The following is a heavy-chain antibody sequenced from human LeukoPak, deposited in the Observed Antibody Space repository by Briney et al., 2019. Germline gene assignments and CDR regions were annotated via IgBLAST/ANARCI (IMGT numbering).Heavy chain of an antibody. J-gene: IGHJ4*02. CDR3: AKFRGLYGTSGYYFDY. CDR2: ISGSGGST. V-gene: IGHV3-23*01. D-gene: IGHD2-8*01. Sequence: PGGSLRLSCAASGFTFSSYAMSWVRQAPGKGLEWVSAISGSGGSTYYADSVKGRFTISRDNSKNTLYLQMNSLRAEDTAVYYCAKFRGLYGTSGYYFDYWGQGTLVTVSS. CDR1: GFTFSSYA.